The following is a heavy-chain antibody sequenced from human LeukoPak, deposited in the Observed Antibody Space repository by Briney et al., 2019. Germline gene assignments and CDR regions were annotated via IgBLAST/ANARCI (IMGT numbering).Heavy chain of an antibody. Sequence: GGSLRLSCAASGFIFTDYGVHWVRQTPGKGLEWVAAVSSDGLETDYADSVKGRFTISRDNSKNTLYLQMNSLRAEDTAVYYCAKTKYRSGYFDYWGQGTLVTVSS. CDR2: VSSDGLET. V-gene: IGHV3-30*07. CDR3: AKTKYRSGYFDY. J-gene: IGHJ4*02. D-gene: IGHD2-15*01. CDR1: GFIFTDYG.